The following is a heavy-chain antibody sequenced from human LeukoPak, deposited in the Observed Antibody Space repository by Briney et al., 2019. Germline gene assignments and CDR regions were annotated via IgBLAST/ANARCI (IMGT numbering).Heavy chain of an antibody. D-gene: IGHD5-24*01. CDR1: GGSISGGSYY. J-gene: IGHJ5*02. Sequence: SETLSLTCTVSGGSISGGSYYWTWIRQPAGKGLEWIGRIYTSGSTNYNPSLKSRATISVDTSKNQFSLKLSSVTAADTAVYYCARDYRDGYNYEWFDPWGQGTLVTVSS. CDR3: ARDYRDGYNYEWFDP. V-gene: IGHV4-61*02. CDR2: IYTSGST.